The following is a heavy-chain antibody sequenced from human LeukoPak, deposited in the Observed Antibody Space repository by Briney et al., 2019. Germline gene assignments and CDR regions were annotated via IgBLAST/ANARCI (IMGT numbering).Heavy chain of an antibody. CDR2: IYYTGST. CDR3: ARHDSSLSFPLDI. V-gene: IGHV4-59*08. Sequence: SETLSLTCTVSGGSISSYYWSWIRQPPGKGLEWIAYIYYTGSTNYNPSLKSRVTISVDTSKNQFSLKLNSVTAADTAIYYCARHDSSLSFPLDIWGQGTMVSVSS. CDR1: GGSISSYY. D-gene: IGHD3-16*02. J-gene: IGHJ3*02.